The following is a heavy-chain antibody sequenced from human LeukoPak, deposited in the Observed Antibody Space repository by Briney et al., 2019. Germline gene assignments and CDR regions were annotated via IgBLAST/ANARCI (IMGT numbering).Heavy chain of an antibody. CDR3: ARDTGYNVYHLDY. D-gene: IGHD3-10*01. V-gene: IGHV3-7*01. Sequence: GGSLRLSCAASGFTFSYHWMTWVRQAPGKGLEWVANIKNDGAVKNYVDSVRGRFTISRDDSKNTLYLQMNSLRAEDTAVYYCARDTGYNVYHLDYWGQGTPVTVSS. CDR1: GFTFSYHW. J-gene: IGHJ4*02. CDR2: IKNDGAVK.